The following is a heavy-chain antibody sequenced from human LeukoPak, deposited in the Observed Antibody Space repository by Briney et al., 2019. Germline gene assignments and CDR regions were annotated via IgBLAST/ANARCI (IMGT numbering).Heavy chain of an antibody. CDR3: AKEWDYYYGSGSYYPDY. J-gene: IGHJ4*02. CDR2: ISYDGSKK. Sequence: GRSLRLSCAASGFIFSNYGMHWVRQAPGEGLEWVAVISYDGSKKYYVDSVRGRFTISRDDSKNTVYLQMNSLRAEDTAVYYCAKEWDYYYGSGSYYPDYWGQGTLVTVSS. D-gene: IGHD3-10*01. V-gene: IGHV3-30*18. CDR1: GFIFSNYG.